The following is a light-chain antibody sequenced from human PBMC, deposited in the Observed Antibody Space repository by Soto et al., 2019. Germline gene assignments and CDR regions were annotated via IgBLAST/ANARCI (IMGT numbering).Light chain of an antibody. CDR2: WAS. CDR1: QSVLYSSNNKNY. J-gene: IGKJ4*01. V-gene: IGKV4-1*01. CDR3: QQYYSTPLT. Sequence: DVVMTQSTESLAVSLGERATVNCKSSQSVLYSSNNKNYLAWYQQKPGQPPKLLIYWASTRESGVPDRFSGSGSGTDFTLTISSLQAEDVAVYYCQQYYSTPLTFCGGTNV.